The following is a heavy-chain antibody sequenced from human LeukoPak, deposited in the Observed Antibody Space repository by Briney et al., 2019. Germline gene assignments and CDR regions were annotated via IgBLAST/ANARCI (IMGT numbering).Heavy chain of an antibody. Sequence: GGSLRLSCAASGFTSSSYEMNWVRQAPGKGLEWVSYISSSGSTIYYADSVKGRFTISRDNAKNSLYLQMNSLRAEDTAVYYCAREPGYSGSYGDYWGQGTLVTVSS. J-gene: IGHJ4*02. CDR2: ISSSGSTI. D-gene: IGHD1-26*01. V-gene: IGHV3-48*03. CDR3: AREPGYSGSYGDY. CDR1: GFTSSSYE.